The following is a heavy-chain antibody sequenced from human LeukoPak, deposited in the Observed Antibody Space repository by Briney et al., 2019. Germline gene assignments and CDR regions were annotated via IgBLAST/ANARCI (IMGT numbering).Heavy chain of an antibody. CDR3: TTDMTTVTTNFDY. J-gene: IGHJ4*02. CDR2: IKSKTDGGTT. Sequence: GGSLRLSCAASGFTFSNAWMSWVRQAPGKGLEWVGRIKSKTDGGTTDCAAPVKGRFTISRDDSKNTLYLQMNSLKTEDTAVYYCTTDMTTVTTNFDYWGQGTLVTVSS. CDR1: GFTFSNAW. V-gene: IGHV3-15*01. D-gene: IGHD4-17*01.